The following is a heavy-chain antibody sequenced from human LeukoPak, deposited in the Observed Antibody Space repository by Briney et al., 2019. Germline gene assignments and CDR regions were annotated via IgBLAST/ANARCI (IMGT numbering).Heavy chain of an antibody. CDR1: GGSISSYY. CDR3: ASEPPGYCRGGSCYNDDAFDI. D-gene: IGHD2-15*01. V-gene: IGHV4-4*07. Sequence: SETLSLTCTVSGGSISSYYWSWIRQPAGKGLEWIGRIYTSGSTNYNPSLKSRVTMSVDTSKNQFSLKLSSVTAADTAVDYCASEPPGYCRGGSCYNDDAFDIWGQGTMVTVSS. J-gene: IGHJ3*02. CDR2: IYTSGST.